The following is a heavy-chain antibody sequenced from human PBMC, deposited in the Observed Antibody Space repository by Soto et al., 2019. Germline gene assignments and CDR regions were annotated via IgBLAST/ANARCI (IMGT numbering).Heavy chain of an antibody. Sequence: GGSLRLSCATSGFTFRSYAMVWVRQAAEKGLEWVASISNNGDTAYYADSVKGRFTISRDNSKSTLYLQMNSLRAEDTALYYCAKGRSYYYYYGVDVWRQGTTVIVSS. CDR3: AKGRSYYYYYGVDV. V-gene: IGHV3-23*01. CDR1: GFTFRSYA. CDR2: ISNNGDTA. J-gene: IGHJ6*01.